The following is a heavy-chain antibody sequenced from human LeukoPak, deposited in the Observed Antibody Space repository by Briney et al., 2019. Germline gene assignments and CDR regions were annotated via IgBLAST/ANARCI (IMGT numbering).Heavy chain of an antibody. CDR1: GYTFTSYD. D-gene: IGHD2-2*01. Sequence: GASVKVSCKSSGYTFTSYDISWVRQAPGQGLEWMGWISAYNGNTNYAQKYQGRVTMTTDTSTSTAYMELRSLRSDDTAVYYCARWEYCSRNSCYEESERFDYWGQGTLVTVSS. J-gene: IGHJ4*02. V-gene: IGHV1-18*01. CDR3: ARWEYCSRNSCYEESERFDY. CDR2: ISAYNGNT.